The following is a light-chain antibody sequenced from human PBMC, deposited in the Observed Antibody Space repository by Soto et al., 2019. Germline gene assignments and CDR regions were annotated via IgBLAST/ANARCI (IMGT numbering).Light chain of an antibody. Sequence: DIQMTQSPSSLSASVGDRVTITCRASQSISSYLNWYQQKPGKAHKLLIYAASSLQSGVPSRFSGSGSGTDFTLTISSLQPDDFATYYCQQSYSTPYTFGQGTKLEIK. J-gene: IGKJ2*01. V-gene: IGKV1-39*01. CDR3: QQSYSTPYT. CDR1: QSISSY. CDR2: AAS.